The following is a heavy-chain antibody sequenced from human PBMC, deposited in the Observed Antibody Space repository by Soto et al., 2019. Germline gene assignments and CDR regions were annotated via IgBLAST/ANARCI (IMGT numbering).Heavy chain of an antibody. V-gene: IGHV4-39*01. CDR2: IYYSGST. J-gene: IGHJ4*02. CDR1: GGSISSSSYY. CDR3: ARLVNYFGD. Sequence: SETLSLTCTVSGGSISSSSYYWGWIRQPPGKGLEWIGSIYYSGSTYYNPSLKSRVTISVDTSKNQFSLKLSSVTAADTAVYYCARLVNYFGDWGQGTLVTVSS. D-gene: IGHD2-15*01.